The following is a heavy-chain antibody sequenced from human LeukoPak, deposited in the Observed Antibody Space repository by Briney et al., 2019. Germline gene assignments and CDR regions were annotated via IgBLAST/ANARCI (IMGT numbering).Heavy chain of an antibody. D-gene: IGHD3-22*01. V-gene: IGHV3-23*01. CDR2: ISGSGGST. CDR1: GFTFSSYA. CDR3: ARVQYYYDSSGYYSY. Sequence: PGGSLRLSCAASGFTFSSYAMSWVRQAPGKGLEWVSAISGSGGSTYYADSVKGRFTISRDNSKHTLYLQMNSLRAEDTAVYYCARVQYYYDSSGYYSYWGQGTLVTVSS. J-gene: IGHJ4*02.